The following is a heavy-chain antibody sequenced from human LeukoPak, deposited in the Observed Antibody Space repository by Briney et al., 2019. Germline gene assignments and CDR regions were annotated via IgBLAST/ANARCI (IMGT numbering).Heavy chain of an antibody. J-gene: IGHJ3*01. CDR2: IYPDDSDT. V-gene: IGHV5-51*01. CDR1: GYKFNAYW. D-gene: IGHD3-22*01. Sequence: GEFLKISCKGSGYKFNAYWIAWVRQMPGQGLEWMGIIYPDDSDTRYSPSFEGQVTISADKSVSIAYLQWSSLKASDTAMYYCAGPNITSYYDSRGYDAFDVWGQGTMVIVSS. CDR3: AGPNITSYYDSRGYDAFDV.